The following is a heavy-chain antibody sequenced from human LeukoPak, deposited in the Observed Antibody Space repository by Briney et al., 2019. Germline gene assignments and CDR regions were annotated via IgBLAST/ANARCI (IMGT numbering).Heavy chain of an antibody. D-gene: IGHD2-15*01. Sequence: PGGSLRLSCAASGFTFSNYWMGWVRQAPGKRPEWVANMNIDGSEKYYADSVKGRFTISRDNAKNSLYLQMNSLRAEDTAVYYCARDLGDCSGGSCYYYFDYWGQGTLVTVSS. J-gene: IGHJ4*02. CDR1: GFTFSNYW. V-gene: IGHV3-7*01. CDR3: ARDLGDCSGGSCYYYFDY. CDR2: MNIDGSEK.